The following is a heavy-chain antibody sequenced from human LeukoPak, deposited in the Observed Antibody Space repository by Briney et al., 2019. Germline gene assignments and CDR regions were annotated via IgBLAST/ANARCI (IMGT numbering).Heavy chain of an antibody. CDR3: AFFSMVRGYAYFDY. Sequence: SQTLSLTCTVSGGSISSGGYYWSWIRQHPGKGLEWIGYIYYSGSTYYNPSLKSRVTISVDTSKNQFSLKLSSVTAADTAVYYCAFFSMVRGYAYFDYWGQGTLVTVSS. J-gene: IGHJ4*02. CDR2: IYYSGST. CDR1: GGSISSGGYY. V-gene: IGHV4-31*03. D-gene: IGHD3-10*01.